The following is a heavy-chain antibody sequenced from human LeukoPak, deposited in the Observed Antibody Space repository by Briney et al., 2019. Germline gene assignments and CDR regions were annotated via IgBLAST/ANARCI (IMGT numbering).Heavy chain of an antibody. D-gene: IGHD3-9*01. CDR2: ISGDGRNI. J-gene: IGHJ6*02. Sequence: PGGALRLSCAAPGFTLSSYWMHWVRQDPRKGLVWGSRISGDGRNINYADSVRGRFTISRDNAKNTLYLQMNTLRVEDTAVYYCTRDLMDYDVSTGLHHYYMDVWGQGTTVTVSS. CDR1: GFTLSSYW. CDR3: TRDLMDYDVSTGLHHYYMDV. V-gene: IGHV3-74*01.